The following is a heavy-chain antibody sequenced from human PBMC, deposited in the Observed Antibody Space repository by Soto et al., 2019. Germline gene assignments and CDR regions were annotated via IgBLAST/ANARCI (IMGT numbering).Heavy chain of an antibody. J-gene: IGHJ4*02. CDR3: ARSYCGDDCALDY. V-gene: IGHV3-30-3*01. D-gene: IGHD2-21*02. CDR1: GFTFSSYV. Sequence: GGSLRLSCEGSGFTFSSYVMHWVRQAPGKGLEWVAVISYDGSNKHYADSVKVRFTISRDNSKNTLYVQINSLRAEDTAMYYCARSYCGDDCALDYWGQGTLVTVSS. CDR2: ISYDGSNK.